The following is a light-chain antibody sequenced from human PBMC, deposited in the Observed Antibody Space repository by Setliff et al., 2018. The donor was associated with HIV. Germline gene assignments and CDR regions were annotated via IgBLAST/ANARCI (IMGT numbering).Light chain of an antibody. CDR2: EVT. J-gene: IGLJ1*01. V-gene: IGLV2-23*02. CDR3: CSYAGRSSSFYV. Sequence: QSVLTQPASVSGSPGQSITISCTGTSNDVGAYNLVSWYQQSPGEGPKLLISEVTQRPSGVSNRFSASKSGNTASLTISGLQAEDEGDYYCCSYAGRSSSFYVFGTGTKATVL. CDR1: SNDVGAYNL.